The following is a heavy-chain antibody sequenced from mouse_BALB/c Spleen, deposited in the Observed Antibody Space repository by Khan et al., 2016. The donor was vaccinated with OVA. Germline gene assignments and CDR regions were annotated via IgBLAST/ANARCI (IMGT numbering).Heavy chain of an antibody. J-gene: IGHJ3*01. D-gene: IGHD4-1*01. CDR1: GFTFSTYG. Sequence: EVELVESGGDLVKPGGSLSLSCAASGFTFSTYGMSWVRQPPDKRLEWVATINSDGDYTYYSDPVKGRFTISRNNAENNLFLQMRSLQAEDTAIYYCASHLTGSFAYWGQGTLVTVSA. CDR3: ASHLTGSFAY. V-gene: IGHV5-6*01. CDR2: INSDGDYT.